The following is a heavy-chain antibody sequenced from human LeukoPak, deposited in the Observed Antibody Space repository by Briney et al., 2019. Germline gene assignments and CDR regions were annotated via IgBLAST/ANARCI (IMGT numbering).Heavy chain of an antibody. Sequence: PGGSLRLSCAASGFTFSSYWMNWVRQAPGKGLEWVSSISSSSSYIYYADSVKGRFTISRDNAKNSLYLQMNSLRAEDTAVYYCARDLITMIVVVRGAFDIWSQGTMVTVSS. V-gene: IGHV3-21*01. CDR1: GFTFSSYW. CDR2: ISSSSSYI. CDR3: ARDLITMIVVVRGAFDI. J-gene: IGHJ3*02. D-gene: IGHD3-22*01.